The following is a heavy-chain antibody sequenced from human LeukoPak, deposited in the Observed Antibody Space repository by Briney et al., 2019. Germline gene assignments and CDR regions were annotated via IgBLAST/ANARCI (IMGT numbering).Heavy chain of an antibody. CDR2: IYHSGNT. J-gene: IGHJ5*02. V-gene: IGHV4-59*12. CDR3: ARDFTGYNLFDP. CDR1: GGSISSYY. D-gene: IGHD1-14*01. Sequence: PSETLSLTCTASGGSISSYYWSWIRQPPGKGLEWIGYIYHSGNTEYNPSLKSRVTISVDMSKNQFSLKLSSVTAADTAVYYCARDFTGYNLFDPWGQGTLVTVSS.